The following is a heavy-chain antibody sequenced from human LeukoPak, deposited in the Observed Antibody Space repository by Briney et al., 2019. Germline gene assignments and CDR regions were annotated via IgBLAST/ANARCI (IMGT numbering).Heavy chain of an antibody. CDR1: GFTFSSYG. Sequence: PGGSLRLSCAASGFTFSSYGMSWVRQAPGKGLEWVSAISGSGGSTYYADSVKGRFTISRDNSKNTLYLQMNSLRAEDTAVYYCAKKNRYSYGIDYWGQGTLVTVSS. V-gene: IGHV3-23*01. CDR2: ISGSGGST. D-gene: IGHD5-18*01. CDR3: AKKNRYSYGIDY. J-gene: IGHJ4*02.